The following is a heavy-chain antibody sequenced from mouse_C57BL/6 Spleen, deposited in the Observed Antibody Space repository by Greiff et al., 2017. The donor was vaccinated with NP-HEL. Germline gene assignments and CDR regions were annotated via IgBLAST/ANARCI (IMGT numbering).Heavy chain of an antibody. CDR1: GYTFTSYW. CDR3: ARSHYGSSFYYFDY. J-gene: IGHJ2*01. V-gene: IGHV1-53*01. Sequence: QVKLQQPGTELVKPGASVKLSCKASGYTFTSYWMHWVKQRPGQGLEWIGNINPSNGGTNYNEKFKSKATLTVDKSSSTAYMQLSSLTSEDSAVYYCARSHYGSSFYYFDYWGQGTTLTVSS. CDR2: INPSNGGT. D-gene: IGHD1-1*01.